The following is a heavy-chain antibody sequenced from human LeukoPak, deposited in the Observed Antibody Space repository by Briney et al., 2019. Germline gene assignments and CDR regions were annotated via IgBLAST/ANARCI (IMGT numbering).Heavy chain of an antibody. CDR2: IKQDGSEK. J-gene: IGHJ3*02. Sequence: GGSLRLSCAASGFTFSTYWMSWVRQAPGKGLEWVANIKQDGSEKYYVDSVKGRSTISRDNAKNSLYLQMDSLRAEDTAVYYCASLIVVVPTAMRGSDAFDIWGQGTMVTVSS. CDR1: GFTFSTYW. CDR3: ASLIVVVPTAMRGSDAFDI. V-gene: IGHV3-7*01. D-gene: IGHD2-2*01.